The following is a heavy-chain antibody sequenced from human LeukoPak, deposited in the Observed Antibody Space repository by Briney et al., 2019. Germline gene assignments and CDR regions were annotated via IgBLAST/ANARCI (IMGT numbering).Heavy chain of an antibody. J-gene: IGHJ6*02. CDR3: AKGRKSYYYGMDV. CDR1: GFTVSSNY. Sequence: PGGSLRLSCAASGFTVSSNYMSWVRQAPGKGLEWVSVIYSGGSTYYADSVKGRFTISRDNSKNTLYLQMNSLRAEDTAVYHCAKGRKSYYYGMDVWGQGTTVTVSS. CDR2: IYSGGST. V-gene: IGHV3-66*01.